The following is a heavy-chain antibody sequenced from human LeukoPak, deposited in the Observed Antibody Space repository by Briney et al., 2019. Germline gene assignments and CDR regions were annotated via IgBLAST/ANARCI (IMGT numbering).Heavy chain of an antibody. CDR2: IYYSGST. J-gene: IGHJ5*02. D-gene: IGHD6-13*01. Sequence: SETLSLTCAVYGGSFSGYYWSWIRQPPGKGLEWIGYIYYSGSTNYNPSLKSRVTISVDTSKNQFSLKLSSVTAADTAVYYCARLRRSIAAAGIWFDPWGQGTLVTVSS. CDR1: GGSFSGYY. CDR3: ARLRRSIAAAGIWFDP. V-gene: IGHV4-59*01.